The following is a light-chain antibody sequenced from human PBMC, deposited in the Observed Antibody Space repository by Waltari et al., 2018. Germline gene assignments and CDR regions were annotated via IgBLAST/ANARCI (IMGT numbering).Light chain of an antibody. V-gene: IGKV1-12*02. Sequence: DIQMTQSPSSVYASVGDRVTITCRASQTISTWLAWYQQKPGKAPNLLIYAASTFQSGVPSRFSGSGTGTDFTLTINGLQPEDFATYFCQQTDSFPYTFGLGTKLAVK. CDR2: AAS. J-gene: IGKJ2*01. CDR1: QTISTW. CDR3: QQTDSFPYT.